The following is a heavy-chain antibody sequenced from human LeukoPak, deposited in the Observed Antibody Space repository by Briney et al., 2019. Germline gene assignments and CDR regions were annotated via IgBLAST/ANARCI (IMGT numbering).Heavy chain of an antibody. Sequence: ASVKVSCKASGYTFTGYYMHWVRQAPGQGLEWMGWINPNSGGTNYVQKFQGRVTMTRDTSISTAYMELSRLRSDDTAVYYCARSPHFIFIEDYWGQGTLVTVSS. V-gene: IGHV1-2*02. CDR1: GYTFTGYY. CDR3: ARSPHFIFIEDY. CDR2: INPNSGGT. J-gene: IGHJ4*02. D-gene: IGHD2-21*01.